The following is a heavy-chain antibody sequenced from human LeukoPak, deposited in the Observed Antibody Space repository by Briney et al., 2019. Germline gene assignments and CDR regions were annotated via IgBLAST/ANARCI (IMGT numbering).Heavy chain of an antibody. J-gene: IGHJ4*02. CDR3: VRSVSGSYGQFDY. V-gene: IGHV3-7*01. CDR1: GFIFTSYW. D-gene: IGHD3-16*01. CDR2: IKQDGSEK. Sequence: GGSLRLSCTASGFIFTSYWMSWVRQAPGKGLEWVANIKQDGSEKYYVDSVKGRFTISRDNAKNSLSLQMNSLRAEDTAVYYCVRSVSGSYGQFDYWGQGTLVTVSS.